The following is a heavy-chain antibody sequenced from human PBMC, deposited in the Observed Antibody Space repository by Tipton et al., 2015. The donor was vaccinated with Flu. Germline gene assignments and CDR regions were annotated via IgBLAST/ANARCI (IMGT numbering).Heavy chain of an antibody. CDR3: ARVLSSEYYYGMDV. J-gene: IGHJ6*02. CDR1: GFIFSSYW. D-gene: IGHD3-16*02. V-gene: IGHV3-23*01. CDR2: ISWNSDV. Sequence: LTCAASGFIFSSYWMSWVRQAPGKGLEWVSGISWNSDVDYADSVKGRFTISRDNSKNTVFLQMNTLRAEDTAVYYCARVLSSEYYYGMDVWGQGTTVTVSS.